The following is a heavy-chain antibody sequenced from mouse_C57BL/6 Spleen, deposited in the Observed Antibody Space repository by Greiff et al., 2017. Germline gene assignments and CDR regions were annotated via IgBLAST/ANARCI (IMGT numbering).Heavy chain of an antibody. Sequence: QVQLQQPGAELVRPGTSVTLSCKASGYTFTSYWMHWVKQRPGQGLAWIGVIDPSDSYTNYNQKFKGKATLTVDTSSSTAYMQLSSLTSEDSAVYYCAREGYGSSFYFDYWGQGTTLTVSS. D-gene: IGHD1-1*01. J-gene: IGHJ2*01. V-gene: IGHV1-59*01. CDR1: GYTFTSYW. CDR3: AREGYGSSFYFDY. CDR2: IDPSDSYT.